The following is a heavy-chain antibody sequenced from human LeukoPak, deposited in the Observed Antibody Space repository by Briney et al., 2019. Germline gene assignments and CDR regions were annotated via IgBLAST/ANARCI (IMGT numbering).Heavy chain of an antibody. V-gene: IGHV3-23*01. Sequence: GGSLRLSCAASGFTFSSYAMNWVRQAPGKGLEWVSGISGGGTGTFYADSVKGRFTISRDNSNNTLYLRLDSLRAEDTAVYYCAKSRWVDTFLVSEYWGQGSLVTVSS. J-gene: IGHJ4*02. CDR1: GFTFSSYA. CDR3: AKSRWVDTFLVSEY. D-gene: IGHD5-18*01. CDR2: ISGGGTGT.